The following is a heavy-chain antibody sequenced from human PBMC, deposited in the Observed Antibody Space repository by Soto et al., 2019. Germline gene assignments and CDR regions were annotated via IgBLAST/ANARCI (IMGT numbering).Heavy chain of an antibody. V-gene: IGHV3-23*01. J-gene: IGHJ5*02. CDR1: GFTFSSYA. Sequence: GASLRLSCAASGFTFSSYAMSWVRQAPGKGLEWVSAISGSGGSTYYADSVKGRFTISRDNSKNTLYLQMNSLRAEDTAVYYCANDFWSGPARYNWFDPWGQGTLVTVSS. CDR3: ANDFWSGPARYNWFDP. CDR2: ISGSGGST. D-gene: IGHD3-3*01.